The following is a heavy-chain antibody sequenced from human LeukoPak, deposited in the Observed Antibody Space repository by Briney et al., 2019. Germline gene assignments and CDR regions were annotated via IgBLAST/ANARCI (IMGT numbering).Heavy chain of an antibody. J-gene: IGHJ4*02. CDR1: GGSFNGYY. V-gene: IGHV4-34*01. D-gene: IGHD3-10*01. CDR3: AGAFGESQTFDY. Sequence: NPSETLSLTCAVYGGSFNGYYWSWIRQPPGKGLEWIGEINHSGSTNYNPSLKSRVPISVDTSKNQFSLKLSSVTAADTAVYYCAGAFGESQTFDYWGQGTLVTVSS. CDR2: INHSGST.